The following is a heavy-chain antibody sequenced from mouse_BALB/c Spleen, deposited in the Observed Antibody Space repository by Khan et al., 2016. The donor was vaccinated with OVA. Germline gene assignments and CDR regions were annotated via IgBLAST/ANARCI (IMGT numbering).Heavy chain of an antibody. V-gene: IGHV1-20*02. D-gene: IGHD1-1*01. CDR1: GYSFTGYF. CDR2: INPHIGEA. J-gene: IGHJ2*01. CDR3: ARKYGSDFDY. Sequence: EVQLQQSGPELVKPGASVKISCTASGYSFTGYFMNWVMQSHGKSLEWIGRINPHIGEAFYNQKFKGKATLTVDHSSSTAHMELRSLASEDSAVYYWARKYGSDFDYWGQGTTLTVAS.